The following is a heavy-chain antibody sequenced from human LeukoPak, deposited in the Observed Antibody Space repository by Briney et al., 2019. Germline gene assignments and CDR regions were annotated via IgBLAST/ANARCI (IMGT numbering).Heavy chain of an antibody. CDR3: ASSPGYYDSSGYYYAPY. D-gene: IGHD3-22*01. V-gene: IGHV3-30-3*01. J-gene: IGHJ4*02. CDR1: GFTFSSYA. Sequence: GGSLRLSCAASGFTFSSYAMHWVRQAPGKGLEWVAVISYDGSNKYYADSVKGRFTISRDNSKNTLYLQMNSLRAEDTAVYYCASSPGYYDSSGYYYAPYWGQGTLVTVSS. CDR2: ISYDGSNK.